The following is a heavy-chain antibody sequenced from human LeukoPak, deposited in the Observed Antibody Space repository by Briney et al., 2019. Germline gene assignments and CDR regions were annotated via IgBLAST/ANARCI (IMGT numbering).Heavy chain of an antibody. V-gene: IGHV3-74*03. CDR2: INTDASRT. Sequence: GGSLRLSCTASGFSLSRYWMEWVRQVPGEGLVWVSHINTDASRTTYADSVEGRFTISRDNAKNTLYLQMNSLRAEDTAVYYCARVGYCSGGICYGLDYWGQGTLVTVSS. CDR1: GFSLSRYW. J-gene: IGHJ4*02. D-gene: IGHD2-15*01. CDR3: ARVGYCSGGICYGLDY.